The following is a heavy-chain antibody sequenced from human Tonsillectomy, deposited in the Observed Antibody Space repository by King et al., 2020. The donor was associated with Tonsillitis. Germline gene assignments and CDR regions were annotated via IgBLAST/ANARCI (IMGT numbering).Heavy chain of an antibody. D-gene: IGHD3-16*01. CDR3: VREGHYVFDC. V-gene: IGHV3-7*01. CDR1: GFTFSSHW. CDR2: IQEDGSEK. Sequence: QLVQSGGGLVQPGGSLRLSCAASGFTFSSHWMSWVRQAPGKGLEWVAKIQEDGSEKYYGDSVKGRFTISRDNAKNSLYLQMNSLRVEDTAVYYCVREGHYVFDCWGQGTLVTVAP. J-gene: IGHJ4*02.